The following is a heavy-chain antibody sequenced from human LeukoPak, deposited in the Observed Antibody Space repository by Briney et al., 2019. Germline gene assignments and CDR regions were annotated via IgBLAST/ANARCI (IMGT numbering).Heavy chain of an antibody. J-gene: IGHJ4*02. CDR1: GFTFSSYW. V-gene: IGHV3-7*01. CDR3: AGDSSGWPYYFVY. CDR2: IKQDGSEK. D-gene: IGHD6-19*01. Sequence: GGSLRLSCAASGFTFSSYWMSWVRQAPGKGLEWVANIKQDGSEKYYVDSVKGRFTISRDNAKNSLYLQMNSLRAEDTAVYYCAGDSSGWPYYFVYWGQGTLVTVSS.